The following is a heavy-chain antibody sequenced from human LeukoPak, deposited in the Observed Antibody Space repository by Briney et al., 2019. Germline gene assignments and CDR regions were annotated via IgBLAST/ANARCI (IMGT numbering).Heavy chain of an antibody. D-gene: IGHD2-2*02. CDR2: ISSSSSYI. CDR1: GFTFSSYS. J-gene: IGHJ6*03. CDR3: ARGVVPAAIRGLYYYYYMDV. Sequence: PGGSLRLSCAASGFTFSSYSMNWVRQAPGKGLEWVSSISSSSSYIYYADSVKGRFTISRDNAKNSLYPQMNSLRAEDTAVYYCARGVVPAAIRGLYYYYYMDVWGKGTTVTVSS. V-gene: IGHV3-21*01.